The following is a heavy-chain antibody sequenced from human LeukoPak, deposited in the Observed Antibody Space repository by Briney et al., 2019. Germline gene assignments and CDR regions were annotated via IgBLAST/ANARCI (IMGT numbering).Heavy chain of an antibody. CDR3: AARGDYGDYVRFDY. CDR1: GGTFSSCA. CDR2: VIPIFGTA. J-gene: IGHJ4*02. D-gene: IGHD4-17*01. V-gene: IGHV1-69*13. Sequence: GASVKVSCKASGGTFSSCAISWVRQAPGQGLEWMGGVIPIFGTANHAQKFQGRVTITADESTSTAYMELSSLRSEDTAVYYCAARGDYGDYVRFDYWGQGTLVTVSS.